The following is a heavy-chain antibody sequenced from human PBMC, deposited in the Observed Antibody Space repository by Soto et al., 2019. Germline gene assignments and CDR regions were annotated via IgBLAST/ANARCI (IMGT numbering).Heavy chain of an antibody. D-gene: IGHD3-10*01. CDR1: GGSISSYY. CDR3: ARDTPVRGVFPI. V-gene: IGHV4-59*01. CDR2: IYYSGST. J-gene: IGHJ4*02. Sequence: SETLSLTCTVSGGSISSYYWSWIRQPPGKGLEWIGYIYYSGSTIYNPSLKSRVTLSVDTSKNQFSLKLSSVTAADTAVYYCARDTPVRGVFPIWGQGTLVTVSS.